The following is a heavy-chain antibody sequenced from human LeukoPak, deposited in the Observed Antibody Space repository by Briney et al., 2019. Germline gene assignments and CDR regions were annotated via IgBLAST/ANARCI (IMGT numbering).Heavy chain of an antibody. D-gene: IGHD6-19*01. J-gene: IGHJ4*02. V-gene: IGHV3-43*02. CDR1: GFTFDDYA. CDR2: ISGDGGST. Sequence: GGSLRLACAASGFTFDDYAMHWVRQAPGKGLEWVSLISGDGGSTYYADSVKGRFTISRDNSKNSLYLQMNSLSTEDTALYYCAKGGSGWSYYFDFWGQGTLVTVSS. CDR3: AKGGSGWSYYFDF.